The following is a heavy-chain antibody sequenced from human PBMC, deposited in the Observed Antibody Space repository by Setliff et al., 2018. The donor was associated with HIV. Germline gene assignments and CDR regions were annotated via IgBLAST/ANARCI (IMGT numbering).Heavy chain of an antibody. J-gene: IGHJ4*02. D-gene: IGHD3-9*01. CDR1: GFTFSSYS. V-gene: IGHV3-48*04. CDR2: ISSTDYTI. CDR3: ATNFLYDILTGYFPYQFDQ. Sequence: GGSLRLSCAASGFTFSSYSMNWVRQAPGKGPEWVSCISSTDYTIYFVDSVKGRFTISRDNAKDSMFLQMNSLRGEDTAVYYCATNFLYDILTGYFPYQFDQWGQGTLVTVPQ.